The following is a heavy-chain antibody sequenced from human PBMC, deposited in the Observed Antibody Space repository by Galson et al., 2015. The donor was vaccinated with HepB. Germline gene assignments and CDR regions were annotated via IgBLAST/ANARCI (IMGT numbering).Heavy chain of an antibody. J-gene: IGHJ4*02. CDR2: ISGSGGST. CDR3: AKVGAYYDSSGYYGY. Sequence: SLRLSCAASGFTFSSYAMSWVRQAPGKGLEWVSAISGSGGSTYYADSVKGRFTISRVNSKNTLYLQMNSLRAEDTAVYYCAKVGAYYDSSGYYGYWGQGTLVTVSS. D-gene: IGHD3-22*01. CDR1: GFTFSSYA. V-gene: IGHV3-23*01.